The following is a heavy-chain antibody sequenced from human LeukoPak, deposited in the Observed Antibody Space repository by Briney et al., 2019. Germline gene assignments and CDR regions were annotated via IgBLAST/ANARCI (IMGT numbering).Heavy chain of an antibody. D-gene: IGHD6-13*01. Sequence: PSETLSLTCAAYGGSFSGYYWSWIRQPPGKGLEWIGEINHSGSTNYNPSLKSRVTISVDTSKNQFSLKLSSVTAADTAVYYCASPIAAAGTDDAFDIWGQGTMVTVSS. CDR1: GGSFSGYY. CDR2: INHSGST. J-gene: IGHJ3*02. CDR3: ASPIAAAGTDDAFDI. V-gene: IGHV4-34*01.